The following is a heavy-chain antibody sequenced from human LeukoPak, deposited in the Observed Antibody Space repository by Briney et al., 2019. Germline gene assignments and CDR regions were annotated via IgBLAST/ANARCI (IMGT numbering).Heavy chain of an antibody. CDR3: ARDTPPFGAGDY. CDR1: GYTFTSYA. J-gene: IGHJ4*02. D-gene: IGHD3-16*01. Sequence: ASVKVSCKASGYTFTSYAMHWVRQAPGQRLEWMGWINAGNGNSKYSQKFQGRVTITRDTSASTAYMELSSLRSEDTAVYYCARDTPPFGAGDYWGQGTLVTVSS. V-gene: IGHV1-3*01. CDR2: INAGNGNS.